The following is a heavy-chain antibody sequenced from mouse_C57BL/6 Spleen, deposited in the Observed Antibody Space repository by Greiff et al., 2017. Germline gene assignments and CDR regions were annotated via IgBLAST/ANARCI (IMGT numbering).Heavy chain of an antibody. CDR2: INHGGGNT. V-gene: IGHV1-66*01. Sequence: VQLLQSGPELVKPGASLKLSCKASGYSFTSYYIHWVRQTPGQGLEWIGCINHGGGNTKYNEKIKGKATLTADTSSSTAYMQLSSLTSEDSAVYYCARNIRDGSSYGYWGQGTTLTVSS. D-gene: IGHD1-1*01. CDR3: ARNIRDGSSYGY. J-gene: IGHJ2*01. CDR1: GYSFTSYY.